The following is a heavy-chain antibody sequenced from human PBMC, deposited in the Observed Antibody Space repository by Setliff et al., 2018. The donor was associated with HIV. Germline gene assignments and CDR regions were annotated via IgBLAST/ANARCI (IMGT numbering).Heavy chain of an antibody. CDR1: GGTFNTYA. CDR3: ASSDYYDSSPRN. V-gene: IGHV1-69*10. Sequence: PSVKVSCKASGGTFNTYAINWVRQAPGQGLEWMGGIIPMLGITNYAQRFQGRVTITADEPTDTAYMELTSLRSEDTAVYYCASSDYYDSSPRNWGQGALVTVSS. J-gene: IGHJ4*02. D-gene: IGHD3-22*01. CDR2: IIPMLGIT.